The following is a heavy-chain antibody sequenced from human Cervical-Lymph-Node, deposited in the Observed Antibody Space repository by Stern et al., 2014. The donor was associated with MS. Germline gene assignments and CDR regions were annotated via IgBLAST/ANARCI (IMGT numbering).Heavy chain of an antibody. J-gene: IGHJ4*02. V-gene: IGHV4-61*02. CDR2: IYTSGST. Sequence: QVQLQESGPGLVKPSQTLSLTCTVSGGSISSGSYYWSWIRQPAGKGLEWIGRIYTSGSTNYNPSLKSRVTISVDPSKHQFFLKRSLVTAADTAVYYCARSTFAYYYDSSGYLDYWGQGTLVTVSS. D-gene: IGHD3-22*01. CDR3: ARSTFAYYYDSSGYLDY. CDR1: GGSISSGSYY.